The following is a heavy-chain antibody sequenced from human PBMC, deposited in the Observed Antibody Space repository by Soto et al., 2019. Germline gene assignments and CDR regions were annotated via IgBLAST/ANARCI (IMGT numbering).Heavy chain of an antibody. CDR2: INPNSGGT. CDR3: ARVASAYCSSTSCYVLSW. J-gene: IGHJ4*02. D-gene: IGHD2-2*01. Sequence: QVQLVQSGAEVKKPGASVKVSYKASGYTFTGYYMHWVRQAPGQGLEWMGWINPNSGGTNYAQKFQGWVTMTRDTSISTAYMELSRLRSDDTAVYYCARVASAYCSSTSCYVLSWWGQGTLVTVSS. CDR1: GYTFTGYY. V-gene: IGHV1-2*04.